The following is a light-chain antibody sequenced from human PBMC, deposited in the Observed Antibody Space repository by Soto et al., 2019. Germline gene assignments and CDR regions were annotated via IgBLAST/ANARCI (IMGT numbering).Light chain of an antibody. CDR3: QVWDSSSDHPDAV. CDR1: NIGSKS. Sequence: SSELTQPPSVSVAPGKTARITCGGNNIGSKSVHWYQQKPGQAPVLVIYYDSDRPSRIPERFSGSNSGNTATLTISRVEAGDEADYYCQVWDSSSDHPDAVFGGGTQLTVL. CDR2: YDS. V-gene: IGLV3-21*04. J-gene: IGLJ7*01.